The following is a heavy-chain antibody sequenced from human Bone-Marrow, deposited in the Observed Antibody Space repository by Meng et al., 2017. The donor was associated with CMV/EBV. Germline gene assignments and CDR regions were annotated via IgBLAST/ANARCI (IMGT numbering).Heavy chain of an antibody. D-gene: IGHD3-3*01. CDR1: GFTFSSYW. CDR3: ARARKTAPRIRFLEWSKVYYYYGMDV. V-gene: IGHV3-7*01. J-gene: IGHJ6*02. Sequence: GGSLRLSCAASGFTFSSYWMSWVRQAPGKGLEWVANIKQDGSEKYYVDSVKGRFTISRDNAKNSLYLQMNSLRAEDTAVYYCARARKTAPRIRFLEWSKVYYYYGMDVWAQGTTVTVSS. CDR2: IKQDGSEK.